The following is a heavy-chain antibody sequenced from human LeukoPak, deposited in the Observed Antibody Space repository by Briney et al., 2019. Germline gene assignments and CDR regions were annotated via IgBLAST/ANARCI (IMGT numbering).Heavy chain of an antibody. CDR3: ARDKIVGATHFDY. CDR2: INQDGSEK. V-gene: IGHV3-7*01. CDR1: GFTLITYW. Sequence: GGSLRLSCAASGFTLITYWMTWVRQAPGKGLEWVANINQDGSEKYYVGSVKGRFTISRDNARNSLYLQMNSLRAEDTAVYYCARDKIVGATHFDYWGQGTLVTVSS. J-gene: IGHJ4*02. D-gene: IGHD1-26*01.